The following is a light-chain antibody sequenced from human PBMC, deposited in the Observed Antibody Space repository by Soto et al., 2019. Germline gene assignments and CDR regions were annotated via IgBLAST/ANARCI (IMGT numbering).Light chain of an antibody. CDR2: DVS. V-gene: IGLV2-14*01. J-gene: IGLJ2*01. CDR3: SSYTSSSTLVV. CDR1: SNDVGGYDY. Sequence: QSVLTQPASVSGSPGQSITISCTGTSNDVGGYDYVSWYQQHPGKAPKLMIYDVSHRPSGVSNRFSASKSGNAASLTISGLQAEDEADYYCSSYTSSSTLVVFGGGTQLTVL.